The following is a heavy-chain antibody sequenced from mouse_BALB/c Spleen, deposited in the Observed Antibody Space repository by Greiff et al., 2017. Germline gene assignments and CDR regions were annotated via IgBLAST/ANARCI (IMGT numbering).Heavy chain of an antibody. D-gene: IGHD3-3*01. Sequence: EVKVVESGGGLVQPGGSRKLSCAASGFTFSSFGMHWVRQAPEKGLEWVAYISSGSSTIYYADTVKGRFTISRDNPKNTLFLQMTSLRSEDTAMYYCARMGGTCYAMDYWGQGTSVTVSS. V-gene: IGHV5-17*02. CDR3: ARMGGTCYAMDY. CDR1: GFTFSSFG. J-gene: IGHJ4*01. CDR2: ISSGSSTI.